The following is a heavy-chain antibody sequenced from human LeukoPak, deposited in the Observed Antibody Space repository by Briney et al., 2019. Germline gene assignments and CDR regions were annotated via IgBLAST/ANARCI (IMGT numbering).Heavy chain of an antibody. V-gene: IGHV4-4*07. CDR2: IYTSGST. CDR1: GGSISSYY. CDR3: ARDSVVVVPAAITYYYYYYMDV. Sequence: SETLSLTCTVSGGSISSYYWSWIRQPAGKGLEWIGRIYTSGSTNYNPSLESRVTMSVDTSKNQFSLKLSSVTAADTAVYYCARDSVVVVPAAITYYYYYYMDVWGKGTTVTVSS. J-gene: IGHJ6*03. D-gene: IGHD2-2*02.